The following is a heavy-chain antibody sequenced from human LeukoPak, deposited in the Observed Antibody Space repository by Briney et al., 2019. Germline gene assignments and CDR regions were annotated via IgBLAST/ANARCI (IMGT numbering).Heavy chain of an antibody. CDR1: GYTFTNDG. Sequence: ASVKVSCKASGYTFTNDGIVWVRQAPGQGLEWMGWISGYNGDTHNAQKFQGRGTLTTDTSTSTAYMELRSLRSDDTAVYYCARDAEVVGVSPNWLDRWGQGTLVTVSS. J-gene: IGHJ5*02. V-gene: IGHV1-18*01. CDR2: ISGYNGDT. D-gene: IGHD2-15*01. CDR3: ARDAEVVGVSPNWLDR.